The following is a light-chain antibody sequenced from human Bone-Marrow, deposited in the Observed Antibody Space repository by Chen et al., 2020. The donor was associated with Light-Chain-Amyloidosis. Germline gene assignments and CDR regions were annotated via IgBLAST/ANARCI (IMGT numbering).Light chain of an antibody. J-gene: IGKJ4*01. CDR3: QQADSFPLLT. CDR1: RSIKTW. Sequence: DIQMTQSPSSLSASVGDRVTITCRASRSIKTWLAWYQQQPEKAPRLLIYAATRLQDGVPSRFSGSGSGTDFTLTINDLQPEDFATYSCQQADSFPLLTFGGGTRVEI. V-gene: IGKV1-12*01. CDR2: AAT.